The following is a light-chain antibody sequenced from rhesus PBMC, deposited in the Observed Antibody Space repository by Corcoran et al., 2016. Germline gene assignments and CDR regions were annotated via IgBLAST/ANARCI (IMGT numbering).Light chain of an antibody. V-gene: IGKV1-44*02. CDR3: PHYISLPFS. Sequence: DIQMTQSPSSLSASVGDRVTITCRASQTTSSPVARYQQKLGKAPKLLIYGASILESGVPSRFSGSGSGTDFTLPISSLQPEDFTTYFCPHYISLPFSFGPGTQVEIK. CDR2: GAS. J-gene: IGKJ2*01. CDR1: QTTSSP.